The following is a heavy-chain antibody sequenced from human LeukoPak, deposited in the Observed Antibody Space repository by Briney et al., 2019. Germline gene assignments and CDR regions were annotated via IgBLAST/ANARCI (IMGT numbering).Heavy chain of an antibody. CDR2: INPNSGGT. V-gene: IGHV1-2*02. CDR3: ARDLQQWLVAEYFQH. CDR1: GYTFTGYY. J-gene: IGHJ1*01. Sequence: ASVKVSCKASGYTFTGYYMHWVRQAPGQGLEWMGWINPNSGGTNYAQKFQGRVTMTRDTSISTAYMELSRLRSDDTAVYYCARDLQQWLVAEYFQHWGQGTLVTVSS. D-gene: IGHD6-19*01.